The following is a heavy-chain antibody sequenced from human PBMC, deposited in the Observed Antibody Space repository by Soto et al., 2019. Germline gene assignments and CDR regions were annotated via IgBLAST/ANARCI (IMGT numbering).Heavy chain of an antibody. CDR1: GFTFSDHY. CDR2: TRNKANSYTT. J-gene: IGHJ6*02. Sequence: GGSLRLSCAASGFTFSDHYMDWVRQAPGKGLEWVGRTRNKANSYTTEYAASVKGRFTISRDDSKNSLYLQMNSLKTEDTAVYYCARGGLYSSGWTQTDVYYYYGMDFWGQGTTVTVSS. D-gene: IGHD6-19*01. CDR3: ARGGLYSSGWTQTDVYYYYGMDF. V-gene: IGHV3-72*01.